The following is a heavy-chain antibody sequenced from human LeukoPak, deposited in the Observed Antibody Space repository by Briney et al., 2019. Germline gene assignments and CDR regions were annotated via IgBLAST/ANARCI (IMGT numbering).Heavy chain of an antibody. Sequence: GGSLRLSCAASGLTFSSYGMHWVRQAPGKGLEWVALIRYGGITEYYADSVKGRFTISRDHSKNTLYLQINSLRAEDTAVYYWARDKGSSRGEKYYFDSWGEGTLVTVSS. D-gene: IGHD6-13*01. V-gene: IGHV3-33*08. J-gene: IGHJ4*02. CDR3: ARDKGSSRGEKYYFDS. CDR1: GLTFSSYG. CDR2: IRYGGITE.